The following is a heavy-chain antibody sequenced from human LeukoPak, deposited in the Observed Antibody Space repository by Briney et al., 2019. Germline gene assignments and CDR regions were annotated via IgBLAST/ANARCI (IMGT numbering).Heavy chain of an antibody. CDR2: IYYGGNT. J-gene: IGHJ6*03. V-gene: IGHV4-59*01. Sequence: SETLSLTCTVSGDSISTYYWSWIRQPPGKGLEWIGHIYYGGNTNYNPSLKSRVTISVDTSKNQFSLKLSSVTAADTAVYYCARVRSGYDYYYYYMDVWGKGTTVTVSS. CDR3: ARVRSGYDYYYYYMDV. D-gene: IGHD3-3*01. CDR1: GDSISTYY.